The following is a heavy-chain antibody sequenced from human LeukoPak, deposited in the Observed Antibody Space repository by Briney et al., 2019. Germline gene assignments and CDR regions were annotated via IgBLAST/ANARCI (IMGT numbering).Heavy chain of an antibody. Sequence: SETLSLTCTVSGVSMSAYQWSWVRQSPEKGLEWIGCINTKGETSYNPSLKSRVTTSVDTSKSPFSLRLTSVTAADTAAYYCAPSNDAKIAPFDHWGQGAPLPVSS. D-gene: IGHD2-21*01. V-gene: IGHV4-4*09. J-gene: IGHJ4*02. CDR3: APSNDAKIAPFDH. CDR1: GVSMSAYQ. CDR2: INTKGET.